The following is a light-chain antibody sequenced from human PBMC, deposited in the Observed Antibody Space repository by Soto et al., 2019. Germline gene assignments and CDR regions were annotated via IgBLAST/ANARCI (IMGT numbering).Light chain of an antibody. CDR3: RAWDDTLNGWV. J-gene: IGLJ3*02. CDR2: DVT. Sequence: QSALTQPPSASGSPGQSVTISCTGTSSDVGTHGYVSWYQQHAGKAPKLMIYDVTKRPSGVPDRFSGSKSANTASLTVSGLQAEDEADFYCRAWDDTLNGWVFGGGTKLTVL. CDR1: SSDVGTHGY. V-gene: IGLV2-8*01.